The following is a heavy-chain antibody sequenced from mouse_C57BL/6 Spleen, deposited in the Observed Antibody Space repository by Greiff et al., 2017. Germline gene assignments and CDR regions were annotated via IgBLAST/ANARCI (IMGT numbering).Heavy chain of an antibody. CDR1: GYTFTDYY. CDR3: ARSTTDDYAMDY. V-gene: IGHV1-19*01. Sequence: VQLQQPGPVLVKPGASVKMSCKASGYTFTDYYMNWVKQSHGKSLEWIGVINPYNGGTSYNQKFKGQATLTVDKSSSTAYMGLNSLTSEYSAVYYCARSTTDDYAMDYWGQGTSVTVAS. D-gene: IGHD1-1*01. J-gene: IGHJ4*01. CDR2: INPYNGGT.